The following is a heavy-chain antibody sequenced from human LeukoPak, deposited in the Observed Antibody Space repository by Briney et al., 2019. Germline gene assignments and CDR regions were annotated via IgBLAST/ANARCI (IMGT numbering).Heavy chain of an antibody. CDR2: INHSGGT. V-gene: IGHV4-34*01. CDR3: ARGPDGGNSLRYFDS. D-gene: IGHD4-23*01. CDR1: GFTFNRCW. Sequence: GSLRLSCVVSGFTFNRCWMNWVRQPPGKGLEWIGEINHSGGTNYSPSLKSRVTISVDTSKNQFSLNLKSATAADTAVYFCARGPDGGNSLRYFDSWGQGTQVTVSS. J-gene: IGHJ4*02.